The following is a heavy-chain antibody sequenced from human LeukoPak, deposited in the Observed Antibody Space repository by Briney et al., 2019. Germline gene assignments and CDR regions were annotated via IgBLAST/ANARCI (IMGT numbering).Heavy chain of an antibody. Sequence: GGSLRLSCEASGFILSNTWMSWVRQAPGKGLEWVGRIKGTTAYAAPVKGRFTISRDDSKNTLYLQMNSLKTEDTAVCYCIAPVTWGQGTLVTVSS. CDR3: IAPVT. CDR1: GFILSNTW. CDR2: IKGTT. J-gene: IGHJ4*02. V-gene: IGHV3-15*01. D-gene: IGHD4-17*01.